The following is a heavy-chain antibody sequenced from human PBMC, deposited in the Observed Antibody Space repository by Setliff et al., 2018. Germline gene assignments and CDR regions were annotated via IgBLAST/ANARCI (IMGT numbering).Heavy chain of an antibody. Sequence: ASVKVSCKASGYTFISYGISWVRQAPGQGLEWMGWISAYNGNTNYAQKLQGRVTMTTDTSTSTAYMELRSLRSDDTAVYYCARKKTVYWYYGMDVWGQGTTVTVSS. CDR1: GYTFISYG. J-gene: IGHJ6*02. D-gene: IGHD2-15*01. V-gene: IGHV1-18*01. CDR2: ISAYNGNT. CDR3: ARKKTVYWYYGMDV.